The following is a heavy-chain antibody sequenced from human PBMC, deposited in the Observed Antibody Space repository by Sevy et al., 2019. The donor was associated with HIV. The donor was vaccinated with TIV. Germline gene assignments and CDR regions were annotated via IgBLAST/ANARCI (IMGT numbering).Heavy chain of an antibody. V-gene: IGHV3-30-3*01. CDR3: ARDGGYSIKWYPLY. CDR2: ISYEGTKT. Sequence: GGSLRLSCAASGFAFSTHAMQWVRQAPGKGLEWVAVISYEGTKTFYAASVEGRFTISRDNSKNMLSLQINSLKPEDTAVYYCARDGGYSIKWYPLYWGHGTLVTVSS. CDR1: GFAFSTHA. D-gene: IGHD1-26*01. J-gene: IGHJ4*01.